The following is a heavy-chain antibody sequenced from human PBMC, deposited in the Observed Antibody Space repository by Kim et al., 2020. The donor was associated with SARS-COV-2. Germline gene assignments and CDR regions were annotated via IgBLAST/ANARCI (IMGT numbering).Heavy chain of an antibody. J-gene: IGHJ6*03. CDR2: IVVGSGNT. Sequence: SVKVSCKASGFTFTSSAMQWVRQARGQRLEWIGWIVVGSGNTNYAQKFQERVTITRDMSTSTAYMELSSLRSEDTAVYYCAADPWYSSSSGDVGSYMDVWGKGTTVTVSS. V-gene: IGHV1-58*02. CDR3: AADPWYSSSSGDVGSYMDV. D-gene: IGHD6-6*01. CDR1: GFTFTSSA.